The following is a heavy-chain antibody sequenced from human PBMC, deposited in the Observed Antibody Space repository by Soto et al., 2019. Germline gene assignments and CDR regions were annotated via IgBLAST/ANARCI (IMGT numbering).Heavy chain of an antibody. J-gene: IGHJ4*02. CDR2: TNPNSGGT. V-gene: IGHV1-2*02. CDR1: GYTFTGYY. Sequence: ASVKISCKASGYTFTGYYMHWVRQAPGQGLEWMGWTNPNSGGTNYAQKFQGRVTMTRDTSISTAYMELSRLRSDDTAVYYCARANTVTTDFDYWGQGTLVTVS. D-gene: IGHD4-17*01. CDR3: ARANTVTTDFDY.